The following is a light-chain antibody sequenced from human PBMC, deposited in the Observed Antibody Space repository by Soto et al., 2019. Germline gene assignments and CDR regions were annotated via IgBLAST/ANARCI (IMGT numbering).Light chain of an antibody. J-gene: IGKJ4*01. V-gene: IGKV3-15*01. CDR2: GAS. CDR3: QQYNNWLT. CDR1: QSVSNN. Sequence: EIVMTQSPATLSVSPGERATLSCRASQSVSNNLAWYQQKPGQAPRLLIYGASTRATDIPARFSGSGSGTDFTLTISSLQSEDFAVYYCQQYNNWLTFGGGTKVEIK.